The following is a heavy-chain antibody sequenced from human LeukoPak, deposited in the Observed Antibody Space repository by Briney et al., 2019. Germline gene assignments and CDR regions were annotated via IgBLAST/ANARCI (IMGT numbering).Heavy chain of an antibody. Sequence: GGSLRLSCAASEFTFSSYAMSWVRQAPGKGLDWVAVISNDGSKKYYADSVKGRFTISRDNSKNTLSLQVSSLRTEDTAVYYCAKDRYSYAFEYSDSWGQGTLVTVSS. CDR3: AKDRYSYAFEYSDS. D-gene: IGHD5-18*01. CDR2: ISNDGSKK. CDR1: EFTFSSYA. V-gene: IGHV3-30*18. J-gene: IGHJ4*02.